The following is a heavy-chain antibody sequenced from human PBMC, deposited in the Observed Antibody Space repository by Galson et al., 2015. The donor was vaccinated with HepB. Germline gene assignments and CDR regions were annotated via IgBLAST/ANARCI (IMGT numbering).Heavy chain of an antibody. D-gene: IGHD4-11*01. Sequence: SLRLYCAASGFTFSSYAMSWVRQAPGKGLEWVSAISSSGGSTYYADSVKGRFTISRDSSKNTLYLQMNSLRAEDTAVYYCAKVVTTAIYFDYWGQGTLVTVSS. CDR1: GFTFSSYA. CDR2: ISSSGGST. CDR3: AKVVTTAIYFDY. V-gene: IGHV3-23*01. J-gene: IGHJ4*02.